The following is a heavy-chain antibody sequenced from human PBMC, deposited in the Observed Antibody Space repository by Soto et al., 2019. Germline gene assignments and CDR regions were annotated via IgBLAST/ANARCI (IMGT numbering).Heavy chain of an antibody. V-gene: IGHV4-34*01. D-gene: IGHD2-2*01. Sequence: SETLSLTXTVSGGSISSGEYYWSWIRQSQGKGLEWIGEINHSGSTNYNPSLKSRVTISVDKSKNQFSLKLSSVTAADTAVYYCARGTGEYCSSTSCYVGGMDVWGQGTTVTVSS. CDR2: INHSGST. J-gene: IGHJ6*02. CDR3: ARGTGEYCSSTSCYVGGMDV. CDR1: GGSISSGEYY.